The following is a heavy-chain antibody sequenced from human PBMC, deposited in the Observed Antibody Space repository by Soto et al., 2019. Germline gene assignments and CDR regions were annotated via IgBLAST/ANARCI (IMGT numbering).Heavy chain of an antibody. J-gene: IGHJ4*02. D-gene: IGHD3-3*01. V-gene: IGHV3-30-3*01. CDR3: ARDKLLEWLFDY. CDR1: GFTFSSYA. CDR2: ISYDGSNK. Sequence: TGGSLRLSCAASGFTFSSYAMHWVRQAPGKGLEWVAVISYDGSNKYYADSVKGRFTISRDNPKNTLYLQMNSLRAEDTAVYYCARDKLLEWLFDYWGQGTLVTVSS.